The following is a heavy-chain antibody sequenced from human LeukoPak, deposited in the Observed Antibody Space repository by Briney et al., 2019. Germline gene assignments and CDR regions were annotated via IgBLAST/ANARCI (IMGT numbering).Heavy chain of an antibody. CDR1: GFTFSSYA. Sequence: PGGSLRLSCAASGFTFSSYAMSWVRQAPGKGLEWVSSISGSGGGTYYTDSVKGRFTISRDSSKNTLYLQMSSLRADDTAAYYCARDGYCSGGSCYSSGFDCWGQGTLVTVSP. V-gene: IGHV3-23*01. D-gene: IGHD2-15*01. CDR2: ISGSGGGT. J-gene: IGHJ4*02. CDR3: ARDGYCSGGSCYSSGFDC.